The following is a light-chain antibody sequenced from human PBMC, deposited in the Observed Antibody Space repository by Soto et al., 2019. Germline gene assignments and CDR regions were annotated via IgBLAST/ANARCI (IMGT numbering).Light chain of an antibody. CDR2: AAS. Sequence: EIVLTQSPGTLSLSPGEIATLSCRASQTVADSLVWYQQKPGQAPRLLISAASTRATGIPDRFSGSGSGTDYTLTISSLEPEDFAVYYCQQRSKWRTFGQGTKVDIK. J-gene: IGKJ1*01. V-gene: IGKV3-11*01. CDR1: QTVADS. CDR3: QQRSKWRT.